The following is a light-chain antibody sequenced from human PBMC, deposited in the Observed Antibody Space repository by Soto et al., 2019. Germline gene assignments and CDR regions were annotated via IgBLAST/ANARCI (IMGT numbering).Light chain of an antibody. CDR3: QQYNNWPPIT. Sequence: EIIITQSPAPLSVSPGERATLSRRASQSVSSNLAWYQQKPGQAPRLLIYGASTRATGIPARFSGSGSGTEFTLTISSLQSEDFAVYYCQQYNNWPPITFGQGTRLQIK. J-gene: IGKJ5*01. CDR2: GAS. V-gene: IGKV3-15*01. CDR1: QSVSSN.